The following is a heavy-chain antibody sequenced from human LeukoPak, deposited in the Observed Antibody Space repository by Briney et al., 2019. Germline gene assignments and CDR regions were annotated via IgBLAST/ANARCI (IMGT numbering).Heavy chain of an antibody. V-gene: IGHV1-46*01. CDR1: GYTYTSYY. CDR3: ARGKAAAEFDY. CDR2: INPSGGST. D-gene: IGHD6-13*01. Sequence: GASVTVSCTASGYTYTSYYMHWVRQAPGQGLEWMGIINPSGGSTSYAQTFQGRVTMTRDMSTSTVYMELSSLRSEDTAVYYCARGKAAAEFDYWGQGTLVTVSS. J-gene: IGHJ4*02.